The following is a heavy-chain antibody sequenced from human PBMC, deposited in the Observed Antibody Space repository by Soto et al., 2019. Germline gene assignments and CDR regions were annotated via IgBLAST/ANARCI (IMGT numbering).Heavy chain of an antibody. V-gene: IGHV3-15*01. CDR2: IKSKTDGGTT. J-gene: IGHJ3*02. Sequence: GESLKISCAASGFTFSNAWMSWVRQAPGKGLVWVGRIKSKTDGGTTDYAAPVKGRFTISRDDSKNTLYLQMNSLKTEDTAVYYCTTAGVVDYYDSSGYYGTDAFDIWGQGTMVTVSS. D-gene: IGHD3-22*01. CDR1: GFTFSNAW. CDR3: TTAGVVDYYDSSGYYGTDAFDI.